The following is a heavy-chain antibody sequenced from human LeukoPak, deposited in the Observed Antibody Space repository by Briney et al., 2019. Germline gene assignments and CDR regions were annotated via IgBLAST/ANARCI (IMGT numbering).Heavy chain of an antibody. CDR1: GFTFRTYW. D-gene: IGHD2-21*02. J-gene: IGHJ5*01. V-gene: IGHV3-7*04. CDR3: SRGDDFSGDS. CDR2: IHPDGIEK. Sequence: GGSLRLSCAASGFTFRTYWMSWVRQAPGKGLEWVANIHPDGIEKYHVDSVKGRFTIFRDNARNLLYLQMSSLRADDTAVYYCSRGDDFSGDSWGQGTLVTASS.